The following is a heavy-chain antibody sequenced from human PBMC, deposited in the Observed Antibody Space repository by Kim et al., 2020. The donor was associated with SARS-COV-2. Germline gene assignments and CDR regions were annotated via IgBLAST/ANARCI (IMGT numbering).Heavy chain of an antibody. Sequence: GRTYYAASVKGRFTTSSDNSKNTLYLQMNSLRAEDTAVYYCAKGVGALDYWGQGTLVTVSS. CDR2: GRT. V-gene: IGHV3-23*01. J-gene: IGHJ4*02. D-gene: IGHD1-26*01. CDR3: AKGVGALDY.